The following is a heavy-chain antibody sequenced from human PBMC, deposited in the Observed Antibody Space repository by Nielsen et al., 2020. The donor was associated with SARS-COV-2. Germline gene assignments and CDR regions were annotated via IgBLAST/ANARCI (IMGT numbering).Heavy chain of an antibody. V-gene: IGHV3-11*01. Sequence: GESLKISCAASGFTFSDHYMSWIRQPPGRGLEWVSYISSSGDTIYYADSVKGRFTISRDNAKNSLFLQMNSLRAEDTAIYYCARDRDIDYFDSWGQGTLVTVSS. CDR1: GFTFSDHY. CDR3: ARDRDIDYFDS. CDR2: ISSSGDTI. J-gene: IGHJ4*02.